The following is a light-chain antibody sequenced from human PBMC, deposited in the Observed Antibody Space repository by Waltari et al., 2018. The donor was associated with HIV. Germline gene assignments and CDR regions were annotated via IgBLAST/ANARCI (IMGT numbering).Light chain of an antibody. J-gene: IGKJ5*01. Sequence: DIHMSQAPSSLSASVGDRVTITCRASRDINKDLAWYQQRPGEVPKLLIYGASTLRSGVPSRFRGSGSGTDFTLTINGLQPEDVASYYCQNYDSAPGAFGQGTRLEI. CDR2: GAS. V-gene: IGKV1-27*01. CDR1: RDINKD. CDR3: QNYDSAPGA.